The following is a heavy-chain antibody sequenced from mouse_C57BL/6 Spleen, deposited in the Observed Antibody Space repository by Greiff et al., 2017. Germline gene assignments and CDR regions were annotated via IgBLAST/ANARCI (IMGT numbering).Heavy chain of an antibody. CDR2: IDPENGDT. V-gene: IGHV14-4*01. Sequence: VQLQQSGAELVRPGASVKLSCTASGFNIKDDYMHWVKQRPEQGLEWIGWIDPENGDTEYASKFQGKATITADTSSNTAYLQLSSLTSEDTAVYYCTTPTVVAPYYFDYWGQGTTLTVSS. CDR3: TTPTVVAPYYFDY. J-gene: IGHJ2*01. D-gene: IGHD1-1*01. CDR1: GFNIKDDY.